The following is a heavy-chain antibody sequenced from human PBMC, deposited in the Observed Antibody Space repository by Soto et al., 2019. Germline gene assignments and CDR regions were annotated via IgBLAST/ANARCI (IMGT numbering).Heavy chain of an antibody. CDR2: INHSGST. D-gene: IGHD3-9*01. CDR3: ARGRRILTGYYGRKSAEYFQH. CDR1: GGSFSGYY. Sequence: SETLSLTCAVYGGSFSGYYWSWIRQPPGKGLEWIGEINHSGSTNYNPSLKSRVTISVDTSKNQFSLKLSSVTAADTAVYYCARGRRILTGYYGRKSAEYFQHWGQGTLVT. V-gene: IGHV4-34*01. J-gene: IGHJ1*01.